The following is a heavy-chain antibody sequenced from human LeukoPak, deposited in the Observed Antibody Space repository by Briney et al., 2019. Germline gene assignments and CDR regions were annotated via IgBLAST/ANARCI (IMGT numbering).Heavy chain of an antibody. J-gene: IGHJ4*02. CDR2: ISYDGSNK. Sequence: GGSLRLSCAASGFTFSSYAMHWVRQAPGKGLEWVAVISYDGSNKYYADSVKGRFTISRDNSKNTLYLQMNSLRAEDTAVYYCARDGDYYDSSGLFDYWGQGTLGTVPS. V-gene: IGHV3-30-3*01. CDR3: ARDGDYYDSSGLFDY. CDR1: GFTFSSYA. D-gene: IGHD3-22*01.